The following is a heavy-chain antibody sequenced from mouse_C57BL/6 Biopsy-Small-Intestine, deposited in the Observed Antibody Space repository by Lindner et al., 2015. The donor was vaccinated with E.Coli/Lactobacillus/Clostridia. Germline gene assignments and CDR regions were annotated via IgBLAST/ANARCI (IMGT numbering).Heavy chain of an antibody. J-gene: IGHJ1*03. D-gene: IGHD1-1*01. CDR3: AKYYGSSLVYWYFDV. CDR1: GYTFTSYW. Sequence: VQLQESGAELVRPGTSVKLSCKASGYTFTSYWMHWVKQRPGQGLEWIGVIDPSDSYTNYNQKFKGKATLTVGTSSSTAYMQLSSLTSEDSAVYYCAKYYGSSLVYWYFDVWGTGTTVTVSS. CDR2: IDPSDSYT. V-gene: IGHV1-59*01.